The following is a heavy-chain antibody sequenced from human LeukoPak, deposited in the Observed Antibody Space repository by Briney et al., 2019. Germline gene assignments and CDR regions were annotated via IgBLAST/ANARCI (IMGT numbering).Heavy chain of an antibody. CDR2: INPNSGGT. Sequence: ASVKVSCKAPGYTFTGYYMHWVRQAPGQGLEWMGWINPNSGGTNYAQKFQGRVTMTRDTSISTAYMELSRLRSDDTAVYYCARESVVVVAATDYYYYYMDVWGKGTTVTVSS. V-gene: IGHV1-2*02. CDR1: GYTFTGYY. D-gene: IGHD2-15*01. J-gene: IGHJ6*03. CDR3: ARESVVVVAATDYYYYYMDV.